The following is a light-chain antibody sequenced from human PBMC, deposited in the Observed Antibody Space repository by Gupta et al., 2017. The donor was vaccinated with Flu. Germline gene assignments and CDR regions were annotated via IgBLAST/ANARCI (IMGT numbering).Light chain of an antibody. V-gene: IGKV3D-15*01. J-gene: IGKJ4*01. CDR2: NAS. CDR3: QQYHNWPPLT. CDR1: QSVRSN. Sequence: TLSFRTSQSVRSNLAWLQQKPGRAPRLLIYNASTRATDIPARFSGSGSGTEFTLTITSLQSEDCAVYYCQQYHNWPPLTFGAGTKVAIK.